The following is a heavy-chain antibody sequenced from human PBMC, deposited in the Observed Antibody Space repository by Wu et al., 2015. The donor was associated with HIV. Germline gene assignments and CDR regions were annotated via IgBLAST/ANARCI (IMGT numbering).Heavy chain of an antibody. CDR1: GGTFRSHG. CDR2: IIPIFGTS. CDR3: ARDKVRGYSYGEQY. J-gene: IGHJ4*02. D-gene: IGHD5-18*01. Sequence: QVQLVQSGAEVKKPGSSVKVSCKASGGTFRSHGISWVRQAPGQGLEWMGGIIPIFGTSDYARKFQGRVTITADESTSTAYMELSSLRSEDTAVYYCARDKVRGYSYGEQYWGQGTLVTVSS. V-gene: IGHV1-69*12.